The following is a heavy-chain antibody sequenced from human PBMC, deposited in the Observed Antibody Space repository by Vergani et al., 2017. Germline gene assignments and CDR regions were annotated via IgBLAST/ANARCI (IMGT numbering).Heavy chain of an antibody. CDR3: ARQRPGSGWSPGDFDD. V-gene: IGHV4-39*01. Sequence: QLQLQQSGPGLVKPSETLFLTCTVSADSISSGSYYWGWIRQPPGESLEWIGSIYYSGLTYYNPSLKSRVAISVDTSKNQFSLKVTSVTAADTAVYFCARQRPGSGWSPGDFDDWGQGILVTVSS. CDR2: IYYSGLT. D-gene: IGHD6-19*01. CDR1: ADSISSGSYY. J-gene: IGHJ4*02.